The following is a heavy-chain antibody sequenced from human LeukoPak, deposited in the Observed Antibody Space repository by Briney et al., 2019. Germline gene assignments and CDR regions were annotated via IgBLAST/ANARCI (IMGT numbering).Heavy chain of an antibody. Sequence: SVKVSCKASGGTFSSYAISWVRQAPGQGLEWMGGIIPIFGTTNYAQKFQGRVTITADESTSTAYMELSSLRSEDTAVYYCASQEVAAAEGYFDYWGQGTLVTVSS. D-gene: IGHD6-13*01. CDR1: GGTFSSYA. J-gene: IGHJ4*02. CDR3: ASQEVAAAEGYFDY. CDR2: IIPIFGTT. V-gene: IGHV1-69*01.